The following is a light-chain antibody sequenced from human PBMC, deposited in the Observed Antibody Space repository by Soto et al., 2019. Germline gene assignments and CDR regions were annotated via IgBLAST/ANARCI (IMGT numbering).Light chain of an antibody. CDR2: AAS. Sequence: IQLTQSPSSLSASVGDRVTITCRASQGISSYLVWYQQKPGKAPKLLIYAASTLQSGVPSRFSGSGSGTDFTLTISSLQPEDFATYYCQHLNGYPQTFGGATKVEIK. CDR1: QGISSY. CDR3: QHLNGYPQT. J-gene: IGKJ4*01. V-gene: IGKV1-9*01.